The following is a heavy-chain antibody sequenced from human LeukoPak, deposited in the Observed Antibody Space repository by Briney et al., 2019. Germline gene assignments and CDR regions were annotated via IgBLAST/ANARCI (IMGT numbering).Heavy chain of an antibody. CDR2: IKRDGTEK. Sequence: GGSLRLSCVASGFSLSNYWMTWVRQASGKGLEWVANIKRDGTEKHYVGSVAGRFTISRDNAKNSLYLQMNSLRAEDTAVYYCGRGQWEVGGIDHWGQGTLVTVSS. CDR1: GFSLSNYW. CDR3: GRGQWEVGGIDH. D-gene: IGHD1-26*01. V-gene: IGHV3-7*05. J-gene: IGHJ4*02.